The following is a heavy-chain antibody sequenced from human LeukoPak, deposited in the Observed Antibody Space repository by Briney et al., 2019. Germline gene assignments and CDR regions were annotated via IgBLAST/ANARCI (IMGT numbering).Heavy chain of an antibody. Sequence: GGSLRLSCAASGFTFSTYSMNWVRQAPGKGLEWVSSISSDSSYIFYADSLKGRFTISRDNAKNSLYLQMISLRAEDTAVYYCARVAFGLYVMDVWGQGTTVAVSS. CDR2: ISSDSSYI. CDR3: ARVAFGLYVMDV. CDR1: GFTFSTYS. V-gene: IGHV3-21*06. J-gene: IGHJ6*02. D-gene: IGHD3/OR15-3a*01.